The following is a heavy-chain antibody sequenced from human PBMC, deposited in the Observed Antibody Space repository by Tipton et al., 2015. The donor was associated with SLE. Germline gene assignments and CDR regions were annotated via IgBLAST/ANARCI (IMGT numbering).Heavy chain of an antibody. CDR3: ARDPAARRGMDV. D-gene: IGHD6-6*01. CDR2: INHSGST. CDR1: GGSFSGYY. J-gene: IGHJ6*02. Sequence: TLSLTCAVYGGSFSGYYWSWIRRPPGKGLEWIGEINHSGSTNYNPSLKSRVTISVDTSKNQFSLKLSSVTAADTAVYYCARDPAARRGMDVWGQGTTVTVSS. V-gene: IGHV4-34*09.